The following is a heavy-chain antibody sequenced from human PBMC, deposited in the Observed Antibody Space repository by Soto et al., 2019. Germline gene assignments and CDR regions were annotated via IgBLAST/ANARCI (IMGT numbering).Heavy chain of an antibody. CDR2: IIPIFGTA. CDR1: GGTFSSYA. Sequence: QVQLVQSGAEVKKPGSSVKVSCKASGGTFSSYAISWVRQAPGQGLEWMGGIIPIFGTANYAQKFQGRVTLSADECTSTACRELSSLSSEDTAVYYCARDPYYGSGSYGGFDYWGQGTLVTVSS. V-gene: IGHV1-69*12. CDR3: ARDPYYGSGSYGGFDY. D-gene: IGHD3-10*01. J-gene: IGHJ4*02.